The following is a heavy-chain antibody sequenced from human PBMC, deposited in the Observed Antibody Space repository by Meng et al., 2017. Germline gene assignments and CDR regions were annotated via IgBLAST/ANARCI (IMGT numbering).Heavy chain of an antibody. Sequence: VPLQWLGAGLLMPSETLALTCAVNGGSFSGYDWSWIRQPPGKGLEWIGEINHSGSTNYNPSLKSRVTISVDTSKNQFSLKLSSVTAADTAVYYCARTGGTTVVTAGRRFWYFDLWGRGTLVTVSS. CDR1: GGSFSGYD. V-gene: IGHV4-34*01. CDR2: INHSGST. D-gene: IGHD4-23*01. J-gene: IGHJ2*01. CDR3: ARTGGTTVVTAGRRFWYFDL.